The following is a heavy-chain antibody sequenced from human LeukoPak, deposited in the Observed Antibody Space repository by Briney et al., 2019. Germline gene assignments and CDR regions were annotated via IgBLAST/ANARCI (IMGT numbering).Heavy chain of an antibody. V-gene: IGHV4-4*09. J-gene: IGHJ5*02. CDR1: GGSISSYY. CDR3: ARLAYSITIFGVLDP. D-gene: IGHD3-3*01. CDR2: IYTSGST. Sequence: SETLSLTCTVSGGSISSYYWSWIRQPPGKGLEWIGYIYTSGSTNYNPSLKSRVTISVDTSKIQFSLKLSSVTAADTAVYYCARLAYSITIFGVLDPWGQGTLVTVSS.